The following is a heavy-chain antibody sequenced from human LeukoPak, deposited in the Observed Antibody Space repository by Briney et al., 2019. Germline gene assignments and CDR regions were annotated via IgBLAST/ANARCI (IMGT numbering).Heavy chain of an antibody. Sequence: GGSLRLSCAASGFTFASYAMGWVRQAPGKGLEWVSTISGSGASTYYADSVKGRVTISRDNSKNTLYLQMNSLRAEDTAIYYCWKDIYGDKNSGYWGQGNLVTVSS. CDR3: WKDIYGDKNSGY. V-gene: IGHV3-23*01. J-gene: IGHJ4*02. D-gene: IGHD4-23*01. CDR1: GFTFASYA. CDR2: ISGSGAST.